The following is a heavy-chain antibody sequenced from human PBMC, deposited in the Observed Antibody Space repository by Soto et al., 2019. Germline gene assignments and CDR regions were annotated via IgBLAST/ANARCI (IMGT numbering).Heavy chain of an antibody. CDR2: ISGSGGST. V-gene: IGHV3-23*01. D-gene: IGHD5-18*01. J-gene: IGHJ3*02. CDR1: GFTFSSYA. Sequence: GGSLRLSCAASGFTFSSYAMSWVRQAPGKGLEWVSAISGSGGSTYYADSVKGRFTISRDNSKNTLYLQMNSLRAEDTAVYYCAKGGLQLWLFGVAFDIWGQGTMVTVSS. CDR3: AKGGLQLWLFGVAFDI.